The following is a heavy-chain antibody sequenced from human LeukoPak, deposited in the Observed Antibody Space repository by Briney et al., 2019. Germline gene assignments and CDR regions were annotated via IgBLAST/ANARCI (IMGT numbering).Heavy chain of an antibody. Sequence: ASVTVSCKASGYTFTSYGISWVRQAPGQGLEGMGWISDYNGNTNYAQKLQGRVTMTPDTSTSTAYMELRSLRSDDTAVYYCARDGGVVPAAPRFDYWGQGTLVTVSS. V-gene: IGHV1-18*01. CDR3: ARDGGVVPAAPRFDY. D-gene: IGHD2-2*01. CDR1: GYTFTSYG. CDR2: ISDYNGNT. J-gene: IGHJ4*02.